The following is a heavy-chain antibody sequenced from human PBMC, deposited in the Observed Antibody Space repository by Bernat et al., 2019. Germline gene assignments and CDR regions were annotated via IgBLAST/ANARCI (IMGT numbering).Heavy chain of an antibody. D-gene: IGHD2-15*01. CDR1: GGTFSSYT. CDR2: IIPILGIA. CDR3: ARGGGYCSGGSCYPDAFDI. V-gene: IGHV1-69*02. J-gene: IGHJ3*02. Sequence: QVQLVQSGAEVKKPGSSVKVSCKASGGTFSSYTISWVRQAPGQGLEWMGRIIPILGIANYAQKFQGRVTITADKPTSTAYMELSSLRSEDPAVYYCARGGGYCSGGSCYPDAFDIWDQGTMVTVSS.